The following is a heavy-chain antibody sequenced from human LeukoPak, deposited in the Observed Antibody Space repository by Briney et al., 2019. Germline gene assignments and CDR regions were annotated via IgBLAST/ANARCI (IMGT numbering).Heavy chain of an antibody. Sequence: PGGSLRLSCAASGFTFSCCAMHWVRQAPGKGLEWVSAVSDNGGTTHYADSVKGRFTISRDNAKNSLYLQMNSLRAEDTAVYYCAREFLGFKNSYYYDSSGYSGAFDIWGQGTMVTVSS. CDR1: GFTFSCCA. CDR3: AREFLGFKNSYYYDSSGYSGAFDI. V-gene: IGHV3-23*01. J-gene: IGHJ3*02. D-gene: IGHD3-22*01. CDR2: VSDNGGTT.